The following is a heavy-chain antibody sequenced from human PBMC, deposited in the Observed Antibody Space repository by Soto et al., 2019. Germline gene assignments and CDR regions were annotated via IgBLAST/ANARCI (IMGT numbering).Heavy chain of an antibody. CDR1: GYTLTTYS. V-gene: IGHV1-3*01. J-gene: IGHJ3*02. CDR2: MNPLNGDT. Sequence: QVQLVQSGAEVKKPGASVKVSCKASGYTLTTYSMHWVRQAPGQRLEWMGWMNPLNGDTKYSQRFQGRLTILRDTPASTAYMELSSLRSEDTAIYYCARGNSGAFDIWGQGTMVTVSS. D-gene: IGHD6-19*01. CDR3: ARGNSGAFDI.